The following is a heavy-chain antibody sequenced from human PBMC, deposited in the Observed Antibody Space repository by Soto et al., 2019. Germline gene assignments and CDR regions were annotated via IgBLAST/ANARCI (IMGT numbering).Heavy chain of an antibody. CDR1: GFTFSSYA. CDR2: ISSNGGST. J-gene: IGHJ6*02. CDR3: AHSGYCTNGVCYYYYGIDV. Sequence: GGSLRLSCAASGFTFSSYAMHWVRQAPGKGLEYVSAISSNGGSTYYANSVKGGFTISRDNSKNTLYLQMGSLRAEDMDVYYCAHSGYCTNGVCYYYYGIDVWGQGTTVTVSS. V-gene: IGHV3-64*01. D-gene: IGHD2-8*01.